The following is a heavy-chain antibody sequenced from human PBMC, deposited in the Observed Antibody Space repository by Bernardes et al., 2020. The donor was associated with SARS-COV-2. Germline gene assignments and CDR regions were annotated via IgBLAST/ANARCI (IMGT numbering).Heavy chain of an antibody. D-gene: IGHD3-3*01. CDR2: IGGGPDET. V-gene: IGHV3-23*01. CDR3: AKDQTSFNSRFDPFDL. J-gene: IGHJ3*01. CDR1: GFMSDTYA. Sequence: GGSLSLSCAASGFMSDTYAMSWVRQAPGMGLEWVSSIGGGPDETYYADSVKGRFTIFRDNSRNTLYHQMNRLRADDTALYYCAKDQTSFNSRFDPFDLWGQGTMVTVS.